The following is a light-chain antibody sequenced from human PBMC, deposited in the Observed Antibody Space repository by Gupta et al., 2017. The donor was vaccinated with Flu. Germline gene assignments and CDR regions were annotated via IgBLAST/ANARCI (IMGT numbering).Light chain of an antibody. CDR3: RQDSNYPRT. Sequence: AIQMTQSPASLSVSVGDRVTITCRASQGIGSDLGWYQQKPGRAPKLLIYGASNLQSGVPSRFSGRGSGTDFTLTISSLQPEDFATYYCRQDSNYPRTFGQGTKVELK. J-gene: IGKJ1*01. CDR2: GAS. CDR1: QGIGSD. V-gene: IGKV1-6*01.